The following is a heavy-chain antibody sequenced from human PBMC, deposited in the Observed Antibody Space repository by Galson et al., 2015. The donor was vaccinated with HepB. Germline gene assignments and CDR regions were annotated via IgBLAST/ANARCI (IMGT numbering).Heavy chain of an antibody. V-gene: IGHV3-48*03. CDR2: ISSSGSTI. CDR3: ASGIAAAGKEGFDY. D-gene: IGHD6-13*01. Sequence: SLRLSCAASGFTFSSYEMNWVRQAPGKGLEWVSYISSSGSTIYYADSVKGRFTISRDNAKNSLYLQMNSLRAEDTAVYYCASGIAAAGKEGFDYWGQGTLVTVSS. CDR1: GFTFSSYE. J-gene: IGHJ4*02.